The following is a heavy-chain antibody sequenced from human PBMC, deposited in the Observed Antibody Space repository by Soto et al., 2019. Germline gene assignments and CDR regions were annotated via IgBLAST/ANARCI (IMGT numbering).Heavy chain of an antibody. CDR3: ARDRRGYSYDYYYGMDV. CDR2: IYYSGST. J-gene: IGHJ6*02. D-gene: IGHD5-18*01. Sequence: QVQLQESGPGLVKPSQTLSLTCTVSGGSISSGGYYWSWIRQHPGKGLEWIGYIYYSGSTYYNPSLKRRVTISVDTSKNQFSLKLSSVTAADTAVYYCARDRRGYSYDYYYGMDVWGQGTTVTVSS. CDR1: GGSISSGGYY. V-gene: IGHV4-31*03.